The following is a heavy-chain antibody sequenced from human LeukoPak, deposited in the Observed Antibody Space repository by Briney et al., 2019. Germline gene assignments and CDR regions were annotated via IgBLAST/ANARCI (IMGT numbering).Heavy chain of an antibody. V-gene: IGHV1-46*01. CDR3: ARDAAAAPDDYDFWSGGLGY. CDR1: GYTFSGHY. Sequence: ASVKVSCKASGYTFSGHYMHWVRQAPGQGLEWMGIINPSGGSTSYAQKFQGRVTMTRDTSTSTVYMELSSLRSEDTAVYYCARDAAAAPDDYDFWSGGLGYWGQGTLVTVSS. J-gene: IGHJ4*02. D-gene: IGHD3-3*01. CDR2: INPSGGST.